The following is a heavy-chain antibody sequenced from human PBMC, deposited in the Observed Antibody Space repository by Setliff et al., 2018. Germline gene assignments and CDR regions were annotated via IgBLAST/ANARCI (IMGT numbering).Heavy chain of an antibody. D-gene: IGHD3-9*01. CDR3: AKEPAISLTEAIRRSYYDYALDV. J-gene: IGHJ6*02. CDR2: IAVYTGKT. V-gene: IGHV1-18*01. CDR1: GYTFSESI. Sequence: ASVKVSCKASGYTFSESIVSWVRQAPGQGLEWMGWIAVYTGKTIIEPKFQGRVALTTDTGSDTAYMELRNLRSDDAAIYYCAKEPAISLTEAIRRSYYDYALDVWGQGTTVTVSS.